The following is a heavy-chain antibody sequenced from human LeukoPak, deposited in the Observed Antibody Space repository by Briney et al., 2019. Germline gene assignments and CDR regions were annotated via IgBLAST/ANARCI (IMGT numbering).Heavy chain of an antibody. CDR3: ARGRKYSSSSQDY. D-gene: IGHD6-6*01. V-gene: IGHV4-34*01. Sequence: SETLSLTCAVYGGSFSGYYWSWIRQPPGKGLGWIGEINHSGSTNYNPSLKSRVTISVDTSKNQFSLKLSSVTAADTAVYYCARGRKYSSSSQDYWGQGTLVTVSS. J-gene: IGHJ4*02. CDR2: INHSGST. CDR1: GGSFSGYY.